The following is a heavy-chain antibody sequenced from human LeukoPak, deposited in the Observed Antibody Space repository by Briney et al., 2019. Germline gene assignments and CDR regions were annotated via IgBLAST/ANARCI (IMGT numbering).Heavy chain of an antibody. D-gene: IGHD4-17*01. Sequence: SVKVSCKASGGTFTTYAISWVRQAPGQGLEWMGRIIPIFGTANYAQKFQGRVTITTDESTSTAYMELSSLRSEDTAVYYCARSYYGVYYMDVWGKGTTVTVSS. CDR3: ARSYYGVYYMDV. CDR2: IIPIFGTA. CDR1: GGTFTTYA. V-gene: IGHV1-69*05. J-gene: IGHJ6*03.